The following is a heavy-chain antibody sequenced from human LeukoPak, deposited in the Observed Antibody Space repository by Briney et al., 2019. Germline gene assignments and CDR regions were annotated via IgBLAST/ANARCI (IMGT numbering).Heavy chain of an antibody. D-gene: IGHD3-10*01. J-gene: IGHJ4*01. V-gene: IGHV3-15*01. Sequence: GGSLRLSCTTSGFSVTNTWMSWVRQAPGKGLEWVGRTKSQVHGGAIEYAAPVRGRFTIFRDDSRNAMYLQMNSLKTEDTAVYYCTTDIRNLHYGSPSHGYWGHGTLVTVSS. CDR1: GFSVTNTW. CDR2: TKSQVHGGAI. CDR3: TTDIRNLHYGSPSHGY.